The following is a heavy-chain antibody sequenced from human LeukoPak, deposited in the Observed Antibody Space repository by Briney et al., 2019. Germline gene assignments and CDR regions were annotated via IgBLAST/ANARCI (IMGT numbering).Heavy chain of an antibody. CDR2: ITSRSTYL. D-gene: IGHD5-24*01. V-gene: IGHV3-21*01. Sequence: GGSLRLSCAASGFTSGFNFSSYTMNWVRQAPGKGLEWISSITSRSTYLYYAASVKGRFTISRDNARHSLFLQMNSLRAEDTAVYYCARVYGYNFRTPLDYWGQGTLVTVSS. CDR3: ARVYGYNFRTPLDY. J-gene: IGHJ4*02. CDR1: GFNFSSYT.